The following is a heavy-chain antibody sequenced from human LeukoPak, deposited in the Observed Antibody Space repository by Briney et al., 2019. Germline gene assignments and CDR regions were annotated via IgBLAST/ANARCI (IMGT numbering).Heavy chain of an antibody. CDR3: ARDPLRSCGQWLDNCYFDY. CDR1: GGSISSYY. J-gene: IGHJ4*02. Sequence: SETLSLTCTVSGGSISSYYWSWIRQPPGKGLEWIGYIYYSGSTNYNPSLKSRVTISVDTSKNQFSLKLSSVTAADTAVYYCARDPLRSCGQWLDNCYFDYWGQGTLVTVSS. D-gene: IGHD6-19*01. V-gene: IGHV4-59*01. CDR2: IYYSGST.